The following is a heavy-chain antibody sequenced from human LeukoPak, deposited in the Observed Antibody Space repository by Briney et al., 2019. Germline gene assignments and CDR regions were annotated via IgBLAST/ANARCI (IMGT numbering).Heavy chain of an antibody. CDR3: ARGSTYYYGSGGDFDY. V-gene: IGHV3-21*01. D-gene: IGHD3-10*01. CDR1: GFTFSSYS. Sequence: GGSLRLSCAASGFTFSSYSMNWVRQAPGKGLEWVSSISSSSSYIYYADSVKGRFTTSRDNAKNSLYLQMNSLRAGDTAVYYCARGSTYYYGSGGDFDYWGQGTLVTVSS. CDR2: ISSSSSYI. J-gene: IGHJ4*02.